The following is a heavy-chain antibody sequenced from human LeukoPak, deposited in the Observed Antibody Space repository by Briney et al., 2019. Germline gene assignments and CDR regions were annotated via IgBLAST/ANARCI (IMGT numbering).Heavy chain of an antibody. Sequence: GGSLRLSCAASGFTFSSYSMNWVRQAPGKGLEWVSYISSSSSTIYYADSVKGRFTISRDNAKNSLYLQMNSLRAEDTAVYYCAGFERGYAYDYWGQGTLVTVSS. CDR3: AGFERGYAYDY. CDR2: ISSSSSTI. J-gene: IGHJ4*02. D-gene: IGHD3-16*01. V-gene: IGHV3-48*01. CDR1: GFTFSSYS.